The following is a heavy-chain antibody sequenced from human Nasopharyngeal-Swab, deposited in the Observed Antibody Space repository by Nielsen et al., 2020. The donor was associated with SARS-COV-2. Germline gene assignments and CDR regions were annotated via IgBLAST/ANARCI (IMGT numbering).Heavy chain of an antibody. D-gene: IGHD6-6*01. CDR1: GFTFSSYW. CDR2: IKQDGSEK. J-gene: IGHJ4*02. CDR3: ATRGSIAARPSLVDY. V-gene: IGHV3-7*01. Sequence: GESLKISCAASGFTFSSYWMSWVRQAPGKGLEWVANIKQDGSEKYYVDSVKGRFTISRDNAKNSLYPQMNSLRAEDTAVYYCATRGSIAARPSLVDYWGQGTLVTVSS.